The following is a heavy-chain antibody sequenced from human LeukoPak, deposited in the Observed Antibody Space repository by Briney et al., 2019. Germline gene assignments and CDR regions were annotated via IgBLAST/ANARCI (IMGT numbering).Heavy chain of an antibody. Sequence: SETLSLTCAVSGGSISSSNWWSWVRQPPGKGLEWIGEIYHSGSTNYNPSLKGRVTISVDKSKNQFSLKLSSVTAADTAVYYCARATVGAHDYWGQGTLVTVSS. J-gene: IGHJ4*02. CDR3: ARATVGAHDY. D-gene: IGHD4-23*01. V-gene: IGHV4-4*02. CDR1: GGSISSSNW. CDR2: IYHSGST.